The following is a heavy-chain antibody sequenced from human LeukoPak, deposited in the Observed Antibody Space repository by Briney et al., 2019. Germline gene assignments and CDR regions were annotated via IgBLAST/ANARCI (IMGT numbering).Heavy chain of an antibody. Sequence: SVKVSCKVSGYTLTELSMHWVRQAPGKGLEWMGGFDPEDGETIYAQKFQGRVTMTEDTSTDTAYMELSSLRSEDTAVYYCATDRSSSEIFDYWGQGTLVTVSS. CDR1: GYTLTELS. J-gene: IGHJ4*02. D-gene: IGHD6-6*01. V-gene: IGHV1-24*01. CDR3: ATDRSSSEIFDY. CDR2: FDPEDGET.